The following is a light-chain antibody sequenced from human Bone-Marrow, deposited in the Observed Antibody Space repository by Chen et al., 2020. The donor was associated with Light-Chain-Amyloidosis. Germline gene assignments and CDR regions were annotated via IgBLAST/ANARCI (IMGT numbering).Light chain of an antibody. V-gene: IGLV6-57*01. CDR3: QSYQGSSQGV. J-gene: IGLJ3*02. Sequence: NFMLTQPHSVSESPGKTVIISCTRSSGSIATNYVQWYQQRPGSSPTTVIYEDDQRPSGVPDRFSGSIDRSSNSASLPISGLKTEDVADYFCQSYQGSSQGVFGGGTKLTVL. CDR2: EDD. CDR1: SGSIATNY.